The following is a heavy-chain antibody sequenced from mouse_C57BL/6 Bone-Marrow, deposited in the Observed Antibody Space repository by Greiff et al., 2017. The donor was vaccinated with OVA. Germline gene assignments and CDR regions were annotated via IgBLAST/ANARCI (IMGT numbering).Heavy chain of an antibody. CDR3: ARLEGYDYDRIPLCYYAMDY. Sequence: QVQLQQPGTELVKPGASVKLSCKASGYTFTSYWMHWVKQRPGQGLEWIGNINPSNGGTNYNEKFKSKATLTVDKSSSTAYMQLSSLTSEDSAVYYCARLEGYDYDRIPLCYYAMDYWGQGTSVTVSS. CDR2: INPSNGGT. D-gene: IGHD2-4*01. J-gene: IGHJ4*01. V-gene: IGHV1-53*01. CDR1: GYTFTSYW.